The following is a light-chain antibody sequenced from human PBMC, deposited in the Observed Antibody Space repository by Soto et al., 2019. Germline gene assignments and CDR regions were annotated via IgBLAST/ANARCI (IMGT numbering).Light chain of an antibody. V-gene: IGLV2-14*03. CDR3: SSYTSSSTYV. J-gene: IGLJ1*01. CDR1: SSDVDTYIY. Sequence: QSALTQPASVSGSPGQSITISCTGTSSDVDTYIYISWYQQHPGKAPKLIIYDVTNRPPGVSNRFSGSKSGNTASLTISGLQTEDEADYYCSSYTSSSTYVFGTGTKVTVL. CDR2: DVT.